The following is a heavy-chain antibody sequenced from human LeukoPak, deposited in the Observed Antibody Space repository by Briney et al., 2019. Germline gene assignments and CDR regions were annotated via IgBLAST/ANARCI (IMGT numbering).Heavy chain of an antibody. CDR1: GVSLSIYY. CDR2: VYNSGST. V-gene: IGHV4-59*01. Sequence: SETLSLTCTVSGVSLSIYYWSWIRQPPGKGLEWIGYVYNSGSTSYNPSPKSRATISADTSRNQFSLRLTSVTAADTAVYYCVRDRELNYWGQGTLVTVSS. CDR3: VRDRELNY. J-gene: IGHJ4*02. D-gene: IGHD1-7*01.